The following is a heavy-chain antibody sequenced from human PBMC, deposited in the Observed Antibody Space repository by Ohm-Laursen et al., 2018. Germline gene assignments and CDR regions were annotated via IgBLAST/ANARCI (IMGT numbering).Heavy chain of an antibody. CDR2: IKQDGSDK. J-gene: IGHJ1*01. Sequence: GSLRLSCSASGFTFSIYWMSWVRQAPGEGLEWVANIKQDGSDKFYVDSVKGRFTISRDNAKNSLYLQMNSLRAEDTAVYYCARDNIDWGQGTLVTVSS. CDR1: GFTFSIYW. CDR3: ARDNID. V-gene: IGHV3-7*01.